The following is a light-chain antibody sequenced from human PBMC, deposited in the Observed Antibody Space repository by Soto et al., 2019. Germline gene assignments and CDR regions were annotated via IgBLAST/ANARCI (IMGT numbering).Light chain of an antibody. CDR2: GAS. CDR3: QQYGGSPLT. V-gene: IGKV3-20*01. Sequence: EIVLTQSPGTLSLSPGERATLSCRASQSVTSNFLVWYQLKPGQAPRLLIYGASSRATGIPDRFSGSGSGTDFTLTISRLEPEDFAVYYCQQYGGSPLTFGGGTKVDIK. J-gene: IGKJ4*01. CDR1: QSVTSNF.